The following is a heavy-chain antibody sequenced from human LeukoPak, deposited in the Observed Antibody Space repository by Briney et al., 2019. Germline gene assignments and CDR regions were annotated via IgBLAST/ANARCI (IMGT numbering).Heavy chain of an antibody. V-gene: IGHV4-39*07. CDR2: IYYSGSA. CDR1: GGSISSSRYY. J-gene: IGHJ5*02. Sequence: PSETLSLTCTVPGGSISSSRYYWGWIRQPPGKGLEWIGSIYYSGSAYYNPSLKSRVTISVDTSKNQFSLKLSSVTAADTAVYYCARDSRNYYDSSGYSNWFDPWGQGTLVTVSS. CDR3: ARDSRNYYDSSGYSNWFDP. D-gene: IGHD3-22*01.